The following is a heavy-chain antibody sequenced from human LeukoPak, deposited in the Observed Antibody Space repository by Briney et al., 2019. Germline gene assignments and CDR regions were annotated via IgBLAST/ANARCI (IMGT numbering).Heavy chain of an antibody. D-gene: IGHD2-15*01. CDR3: ARMFSLDIVVVVAATDDAFDI. Sequence: GRSLRLSCAASGFTFSSYGMHWVRQAPGKGLEWVAVIWYDGSNKYYADSVKGRFTISRDNSKNTLYLQMNSLRAEDTAVYYCARMFSLDIVVVVAATDDAFDIWGQGTMVTVSS. CDR1: GFTFSSYG. V-gene: IGHV3-33*01. J-gene: IGHJ3*02. CDR2: IWYDGSNK.